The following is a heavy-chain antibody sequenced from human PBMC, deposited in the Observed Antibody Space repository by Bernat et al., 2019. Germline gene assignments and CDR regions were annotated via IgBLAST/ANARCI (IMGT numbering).Heavy chain of an antibody. D-gene: IGHD4-17*01. CDR1: GFTFSSYG. J-gene: IGHJ6*02. CDR3: AKDRDDYGDYVNGMDV. Sequence: QVQLVESGGGVVQPGRSLRLSCVASGFTFSSYGMHWVRQAPGKGLEWVAVISYDGSNKYYADSVKGRFTISRDNSKNTLYLQMNGLRAEDTAVYYCAKDRDDYGDYVNGMDVWGQGTTVTVSS. V-gene: IGHV3-30*18. CDR2: ISYDGSNK.